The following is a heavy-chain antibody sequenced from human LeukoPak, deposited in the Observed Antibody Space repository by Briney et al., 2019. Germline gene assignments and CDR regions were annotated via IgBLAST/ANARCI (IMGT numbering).Heavy chain of an antibody. D-gene: IGHD3-3*01. CDR1: GFTFRSYA. Sequence: PGGSLRLSCAASGFTFRSYAMSWVRQAPGKGLEWVSAISGSGNNTNYADSVKGRFTISRDNSKNTLYLQMNSLRAEDPAVYYCAKDRITIFGVAKGSFDYWGQGTLVTVSS. CDR2: ISGSGNNT. J-gene: IGHJ4*02. V-gene: IGHV3-23*01. CDR3: AKDRITIFGVAKGSFDY.